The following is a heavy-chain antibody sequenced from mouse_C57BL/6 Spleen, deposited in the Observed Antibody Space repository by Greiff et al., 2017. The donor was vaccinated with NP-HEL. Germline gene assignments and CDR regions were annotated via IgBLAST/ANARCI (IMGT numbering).Heavy chain of an antibody. J-gene: IGHJ2*01. Sequence: VQLKESGGDLVKPGGSLKLSCAASGFTFSSYGMSWVRQTPDKRLEWVATISSGGSYTYYPDSVKGRFTISRDNAKNTLYLQMSSLKSEDTAMYYCARFDYGFDYWGQGTTLTVSS. D-gene: IGHD2-4*01. CDR3: ARFDYGFDY. V-gene: IGHV5-6*01. CDR2: ISSGGSYT. CDR1: GFTFSSYG.